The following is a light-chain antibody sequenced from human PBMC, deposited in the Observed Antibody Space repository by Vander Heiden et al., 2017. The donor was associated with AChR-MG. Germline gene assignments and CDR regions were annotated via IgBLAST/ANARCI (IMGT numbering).Light chain of an antibody. V-gene: IGLV1-40*01. Sequence: QSVLTQPPSVSGAPGQRVTISCTGSSSNIGAGYDVHWYQQLPGTAPKLLIYGNSNRPSGVPDRFSGSKSGTSASLAITGLQAEDEAEYYCQSYDSSLSGLLFGGGTKLTVL. CDR3: QSYDSSLSGLL. J-gene: IGLJ3*02. CDR2: GNS. CDR1: SSNIGAGYD.